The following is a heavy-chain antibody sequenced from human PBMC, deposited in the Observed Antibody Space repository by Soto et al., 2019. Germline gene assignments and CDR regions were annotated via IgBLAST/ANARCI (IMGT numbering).Heavy chain of an antibody. CDR3: ARGSVDFFSGPLYYYYGMDV. D-gene: IGHD3-3*01. Sequence: GGSLRLSCAASGFTFSSYAMHWVRQAPGKGLEWVAVISYDGSNKYYADSVKGRFTISRDNSKNTLYLQMNSLRAEDTAVYYCARGSVDFFSGPLYYYYGMDVWCKGTTVTVSS. V-gene: IGHV3-30-3*01. CDR1: GFTFSSYA. J-gene: IGHJ6*04. CDR2: ISYDGSNK.